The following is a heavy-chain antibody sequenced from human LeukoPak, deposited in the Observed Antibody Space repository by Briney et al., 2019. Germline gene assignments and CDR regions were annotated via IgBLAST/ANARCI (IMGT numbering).Heavy chain of an antibody. CDR3: AREGTYYDSSGYYVS. J-gene: IGHJ5*02. D-gene: IGHD3-22*01. Sequence: GGSLRLSCAASGFTFSSFAMTWVRQAPGKGLEWVSVISGSGGTTYYADPVKGRFTLSRDNSNRTLFLEMSSLRVEDTAVYYCAREGTYYDSSGYYVSWGQGTLVTVSS. CDR2: ISGSGGTT. V-gene: IGHV3-23*01. CDR1: GFTFSSFA.